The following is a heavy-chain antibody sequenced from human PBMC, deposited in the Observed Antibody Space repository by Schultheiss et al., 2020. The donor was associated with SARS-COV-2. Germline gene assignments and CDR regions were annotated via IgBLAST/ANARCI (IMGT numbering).Heavy chain of an antibody. CDR2: ISYDGSDK. J-gene: IGHJ6*02. Sequence: GGSLRLSCAASGFTFSSYSMNWVRQAPGKGLEWVAVISYDGSDKYYADSVKGRFTISRDSCKNTLYLQVNSLRAEDTAVYYCARGGHDVVVPSQMDVWGQGTTVTVSS. CDR3: ARGGHDVVVPSQMDV. CDR1: GFTFSSYS. V-gene: IGHV3-30*03. D-gene: IGHD2-2*01.